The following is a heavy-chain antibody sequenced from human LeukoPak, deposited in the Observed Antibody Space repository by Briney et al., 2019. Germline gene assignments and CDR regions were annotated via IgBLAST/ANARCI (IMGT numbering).Heavy chain of an antibody. CDR1: GYTFTSYD. CDR2: MNPNSGNT. J-gene: IGHJ5*02. Sequence: ASVKVSCKASGYTFTSYDINWVRQATGQGLEWMGWMNPNSGNTGYAQKFQGRVTMTRNTSISTAYMELSSLRSEDTAVYYCARDQDIVVVVAALRQREMGAFDPWSQGTLVTVSS. CDR3: ARDQDIVVVVAALRQREMGAFDP. D-gene: IGHD2-15*01. V-gene: IGHV1-8*01.